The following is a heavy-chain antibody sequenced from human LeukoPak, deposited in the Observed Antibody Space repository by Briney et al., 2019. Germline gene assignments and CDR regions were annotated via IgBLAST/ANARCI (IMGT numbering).Heavy chain of an antibody. CDR1: GGSISSGGYY. J-gene: IGHJ5*02. Sequence: SETLSLTCTVSGGSISSGGYYWSWIRQHPGKGLEWIGYIYYSGSTYYNPSLKSRVTISVDTSKNQFSLKLSSVTAADTAVYYCARDNKRWFDPWGQGTLVTVS. CDR2: IYYSGST. D-gene: IGHD2/OR15-2a*01. CDR3: ARDNKRWFDP. V-gene: IGHV4-31*03.